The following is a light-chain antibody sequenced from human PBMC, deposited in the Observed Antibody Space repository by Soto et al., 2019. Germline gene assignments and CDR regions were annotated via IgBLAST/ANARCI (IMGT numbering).Light chain of an antibody. CDR1: DNIAKY. V-gene: IGKV1-39*01. J-gene: IGKJ1*01. CDR3: QESYSAPPWT. Sequence: DIQTTQSPSSLSASVGDRVTITCRTSDNIAKYLNWYQQKPGQAPKVLIVAATNLQSGVPTRFSGSGFGTDFTLTINNLQPEDFATYYCQESYSAPPWTFGQGTKVEVK. CDR2: AAT.